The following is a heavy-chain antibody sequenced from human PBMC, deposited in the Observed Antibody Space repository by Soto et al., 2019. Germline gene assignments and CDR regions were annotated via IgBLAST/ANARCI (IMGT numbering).Heavy chain of an antibody. J-gene: IGHJ4*02. CDR2: TYYRSQWYS. D-gene: IGHD2-8*02. CDR3: VRSSHWSFDS. Sequence: QVQLLESGPGLVKSSQTLSLTCAISGDSVSSNSGVWNWIRQSPSRGLEWLGRTYYRSQWYSDYARSVRSRITVSPGTSKNQFSLHLSSMTPEDTAVYYCVRSSHWSFDSWGQGALVIVSS. V-gene: IGHV6-1*01. CDR1: GDSVSSNSGV.